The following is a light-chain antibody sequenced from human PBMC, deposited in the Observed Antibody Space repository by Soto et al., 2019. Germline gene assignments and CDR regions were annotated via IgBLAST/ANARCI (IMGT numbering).Light chain of an antibody. J-gene: IGKJ2*01. CDR3: QHYDSSPT. CDR1: QSVSSNY. CDR2: GAS. V-gene: IGKV3-20*01. Sequence: EIVLTQSPGTLSLSPGEGATLSCRASQSVSSNYLAWYQQKPGQAPRLLIYGASSRAAGIPGKFSGSGSGKDFTLTISRLEPEDFAVYFCQHYDSSPTFGLGTRLEIK.